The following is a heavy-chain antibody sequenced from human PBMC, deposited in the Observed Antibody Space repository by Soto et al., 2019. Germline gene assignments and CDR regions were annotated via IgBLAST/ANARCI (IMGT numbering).Heavy chain of an antibody. V-gene: IGHV1-8*01. CDR2: MNPNSGNT. J-gene: IGHJ3*02. CDR3: ARTKLTRIQLWEDAFDI. CDR1: GYTFTSYD. D-gene: IGHD5-18*01. Sequence: ASVKVSCKASGYTFTSYDINWVRQATGQGLEWMGWMNPNSGNTGYAQKFQGRVTMTRNTSISTAYMELSSLRSEDTAVYYCARTKLTRIQLWEDAFDIWGQGTMVTVSS.